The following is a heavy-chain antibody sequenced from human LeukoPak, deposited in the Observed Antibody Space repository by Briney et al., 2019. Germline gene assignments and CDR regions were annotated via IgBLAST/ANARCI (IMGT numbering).Heavy chain of an antibody. Sequence: PGGSLRLSCAASGFTFSSYEMNWGRQAPGRGLEWVSYISSSGSTIYYADSVKGRFTISRDNAKNSLYLQMNSLRAEDTAVYYCARQTTNDAFDIWGQGTKVTVSS. CDR3: ARQTTNDAFDI. CDR1: GFTFSSYE. V-gene: IGHV3-48*03. D-gene: IGHD1-26*01. J-gene: IGHJ3*02. CDR2: ISSSGSTI.